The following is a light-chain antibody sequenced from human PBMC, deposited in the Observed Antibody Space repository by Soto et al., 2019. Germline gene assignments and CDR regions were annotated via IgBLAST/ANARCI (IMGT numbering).Light chain of an antibody. CDR2: AAS. CDR1: QSISSY. CDR3: QQSYSTPRT. V-gene: IGKV1-39*01. J-gene: IGKJ1*01. Sequence: DIPMTQSPSSLSASVGDRVTITCRASQSISSYLNWYQQKPGKAPKLLIYAASSLQSGVPSRFSGSGSGPDFTLTISSLQPADFATYYCQQSYSTPRTFGQGTKVEIK.